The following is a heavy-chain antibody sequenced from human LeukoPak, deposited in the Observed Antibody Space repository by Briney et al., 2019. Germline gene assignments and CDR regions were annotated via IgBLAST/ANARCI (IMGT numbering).Heavy chain of an antibody. D-gene: IGHD3-10*01. CDR3: ARVGGAYYGSGSYYSGY. J-gene: IGHJ4*02. V-gene: IGHV3-13*01. CDR1: GFTFSSYD. CDR2: IGTAGDT. Sequence: GGSLRLSCAASGFTFSSYDMHWVRHATGKGLEWVSAIGTAGDTYYPGSVKGRFTISRDNAKNSLYLQMNSLRAEDTAVYYCARVGGAYYGSGSYYSGYWGQGTLVTVSS.